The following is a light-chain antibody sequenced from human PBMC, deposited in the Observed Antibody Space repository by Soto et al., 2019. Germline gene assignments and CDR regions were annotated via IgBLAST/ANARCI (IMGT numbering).Light chain of an antibody. CDR3: QQYNIYPLT. Sequence: DVQMTQSPSSLSASVGDRVTITCRASQDINSWLAWYQQKPGKDPKSLIYAASSLQTGVPSRFSGSESWTDFTLTISSLQPEDSAPSYCQQYNIYPLTFGGGTKVEIK. CDR2: AAS. CDR1: QDINSW. V-gene: IGKV1D-16*01. J-gene: IGKJ4*01.